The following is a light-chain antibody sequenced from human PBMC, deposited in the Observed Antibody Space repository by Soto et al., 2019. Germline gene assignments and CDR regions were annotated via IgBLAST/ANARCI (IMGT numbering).Light chain of an antibody. J-gene: IGKJ1*01. CDR2: AAS. Sequence: DIQITQSPSSLSASVGDRVTITCRASQSISSYLAWYQQKPGKAPKLLIYAASTLQSGVPSRFSGSGSGTEFTLTISSLQPEDSALYYCQQYNWWPWTFGQGTKVDIK. CDR1: QSISSY. CDR3: QQYNWWPWT. V-gene: IGKV1-9*01.